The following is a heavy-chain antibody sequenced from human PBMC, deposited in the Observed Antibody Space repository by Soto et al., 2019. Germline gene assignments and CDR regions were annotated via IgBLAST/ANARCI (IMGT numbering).Heavy chain of an antibody. CDR3: AKVTTTGYGMDV. V-gene: IGHV3-30*18. Sequence: GGSLRLSCAASGFTFSSYGMHWVRQAPGKGLEWVAVISYDGSNKYYADSVKGRFTISRDNSKNTLYLQMNSLRAEDTAVYYCAKVTTTGYGMDVWGQGTTVTVSS. CDR1: GFTFSSYG. J-gene: IGHJ6*02. CDR2: ISYDGSNK. D-gene: IGHD3-22*01.